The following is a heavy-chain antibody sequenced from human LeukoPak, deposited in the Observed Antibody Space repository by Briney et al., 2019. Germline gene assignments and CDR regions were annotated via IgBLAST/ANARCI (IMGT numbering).Heavy chain of an antibody. CDR2: ISSRSSYI. CDR3: ARDYYGSGSYSGNDY. V-gene: IGHV3-21*01. J-gene: IGHJ4*02. Sequence: GGSLRLSCAASGFTFSSYSMNWVRQAPGKGLEWVSSISSRSSYIYYADSVKGRFTISRDNAKNSLYLQMNSLRAEDTAVYYCARDYYGSGSYSGNDYWGQGTLVTVSS. CDR1: GFTFSSYS. D-gene: IGHD3-10*01.